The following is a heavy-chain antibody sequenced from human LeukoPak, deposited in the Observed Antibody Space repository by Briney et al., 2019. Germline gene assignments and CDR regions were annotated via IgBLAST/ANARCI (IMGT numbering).Heavy chain of an antibody. D-gene: IGHD3-10*01. V-gene: IGHV3-33*01. Sequence: GRSLRLSCAASGFTFSSYGMHWVRQAPGKGLEWVAVIWYDGSNKYYADSVKGRFTISRDNSKNTLYLQMNSLRAEDTAVYYCARDSGVHSGSPFDYWGQGTLVTVSS. CDR1: GFTFSSYG. J-gene: IGHJ4*02. CDR3: ARDSGVHSGSPFDY. CDR2: IWYDGSNK.